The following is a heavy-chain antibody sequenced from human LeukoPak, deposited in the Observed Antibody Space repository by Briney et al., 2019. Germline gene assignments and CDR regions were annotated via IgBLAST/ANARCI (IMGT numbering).Heavy chain of an antibody. CDR2: IFYSGST. CDR1: GGSISTSNYY. J-gene: IGHJ6*03. D-gene: IGHD1-26*01. Sequence: SETLSLTCTVSGGSISTSNYYWGWVRQPPGKGLEWIGNIFYSGSTYYSPSLKSRVTISLDTSRNQFSLKLNSVTAADTAVYYCARVGYYYYMDVWGKGTTVTVSS. V-gene: IGHV4-39*07. CDR3: ARVGYYYYMDV.